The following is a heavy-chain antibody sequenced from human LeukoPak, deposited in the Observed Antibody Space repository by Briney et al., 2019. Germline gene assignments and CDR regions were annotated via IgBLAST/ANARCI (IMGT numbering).Heavy chain of an antibody. CDR1: GYTFTSYA. CDR2: INAGNGNT. D-gene: IGHD5-18*01. CDR3: ARAYGQLWLLGMDV. Sequence: ASVKVSYKASGYTFTSYAMHWVRQAPGQRLEWMGWINAGNGNTKYSQKFQGRVTITRDTSASTAYMELSSLRSEDTAVYYCARAYGQLWLLGMDVWGQGTTVTVSS. V-gene: IGHV1-3*01. J-gene: IGHJ6*02.